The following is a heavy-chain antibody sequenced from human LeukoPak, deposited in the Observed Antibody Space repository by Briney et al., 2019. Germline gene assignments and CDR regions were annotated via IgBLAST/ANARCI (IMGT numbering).Heavy chain of an antibody. Sequence: SSETLSLTCTVSGGSISSYYWSWIRQPPGKGLEWIGYISYSGSTNYNPSLKSRVTISVDTSKNQFSLKLSSVTAADTAVYYCASSLRPRGAFDIWGQGTMVTVSS. D-gene: IGHD5/OR15-5a*01. CDR2: ISYSGST. CDR1: GGSISSYY. J-gene: IGHJ3*02. V-gene: IGHV4-59*01. CDR3: ASSLRPRGAFDI.